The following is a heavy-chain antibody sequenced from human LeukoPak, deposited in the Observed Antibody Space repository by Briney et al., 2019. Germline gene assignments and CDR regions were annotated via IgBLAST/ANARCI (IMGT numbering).Heavy chain of an antibody. V-gene: IGHV4-59*08. CDR2: IYYSGST. D-gene: IGHD3-9*01. CDR1: GGSISSYY. J-gene: IGHJ4*02. CDR3: ARPYYDILTGSYYFDY. Sequence: SSETLSLTCTVSGGSISSYYWSWIRQPPGKGLEWIGYIYYSGSTNYNPSLKSRVTISVDTSKNQFSLKLSSVTAADTAVYYCARPYYDILTGSYYFDYWGQGTLVTVSS.